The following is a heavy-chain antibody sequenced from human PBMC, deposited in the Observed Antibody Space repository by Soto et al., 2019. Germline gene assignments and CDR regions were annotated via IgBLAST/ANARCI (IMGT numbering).Heavy chain of an antibody. V-gene: IGHV3-7*01. J-gene: IGHJ3*02. CDR2: INPAGNVQ. CDR1: GLTFSISW. Sequence: VQLVESGGGLVQPGESLRLSCTASGLTFSISWMTWVRQAPGEGLEWVSNINPAGNVQHYADSVKERFTISRDNAKNSLFLQMSGLRVEDTAVYYCATANTPYDFDMWGQGTMVTVSS. D-gene: IGHD3-3*01. CDR3: ATANTPYDFDM.